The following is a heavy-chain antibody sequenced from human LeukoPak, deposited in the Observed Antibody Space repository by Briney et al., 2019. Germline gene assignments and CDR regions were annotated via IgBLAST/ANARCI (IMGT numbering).Heavy chain of an antibody. CDR3: AKDYPYYDFWSGALGAMDV. D-gene: IGHD3-3*01. CDR1: GFTFSSYA. J-gene: IGHJ6*04. CDR2: ISGSGGST. Sequence: PGGSLRLSCAASGFTFSSYAMSWVRQAPGKGLEWVSAISGSGGSTYYADSVKGRFTISRDNSKNTLYLQMNSLRAEDTAVYYCAKDYPYYDFWSGALGAMDVWGKGTTVTVSS. V-gene: IGHV3-23*01.